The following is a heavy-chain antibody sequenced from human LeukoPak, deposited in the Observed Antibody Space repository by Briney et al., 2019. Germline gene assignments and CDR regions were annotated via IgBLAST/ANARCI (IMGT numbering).Heavy chain of an antibody. CDR2: IYHSGST. D-gene: IGHD6-13*01. CDR3: ARDGAAAGSVFDY. J-gene: IGHJ4*02. CDR1: GGSISSSSYY. V-gene: IGHV4-39*07. Sequence: SETLSLTCTVSGGSISSSSYYWGWIRQPPGKGLEWIGSIYHSGSTYYNPSLKSRVTISVDTSKNQFSLKLSSVTAADTAVYYCARDGAAAGSVFDYWGQGTLVTVSS.